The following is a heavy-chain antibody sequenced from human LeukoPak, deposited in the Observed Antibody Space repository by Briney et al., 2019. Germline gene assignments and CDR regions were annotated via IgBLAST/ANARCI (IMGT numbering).Heavy chain of an antibody. CDR1: GYTFTGYY. CDR2: INPNSGGT. Sequence: ASVRVSCKASGYTFTGYYMHWVRQAPGQGLEWMGWINPNSGGTNYAQKFQGRVTMTRDTSISTAYMELSRLRSDDTAVYYCARAYYYDSSGYYDDYWGQGTLVIVSS. D-gene: IGHD3-22*01. CDR3: ARAYYYDSSGYYDDY. V-gene: IGHV1-2*02. J-gene: IGHJ4*02.